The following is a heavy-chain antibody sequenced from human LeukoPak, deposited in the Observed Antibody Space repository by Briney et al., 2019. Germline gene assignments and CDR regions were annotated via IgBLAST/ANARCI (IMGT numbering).Heavy chain of an antibody. Sequence: SETLSLTCTVSGGSISSYYWSWIRQPPGKGLEWIGYIYYSGSTNYNPSLKSRVTISVDTSKNQFSLKLSSVTAADTAVYYCARRSRGYRYGYDYWGQGTLVTVSS. V-gene: IGHV4-59*08. CDR3: ARRSRGYRYGYDY. CDR2: IYYSGST. J-gene: IGHJ4*02. D-gene: IGHD5-18*01. CDR1: GGSISSYY.